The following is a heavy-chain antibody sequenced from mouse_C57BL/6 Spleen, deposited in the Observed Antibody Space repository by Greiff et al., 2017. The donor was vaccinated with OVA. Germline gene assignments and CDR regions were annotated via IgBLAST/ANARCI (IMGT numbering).Heavy chain of an antibody. CDR2: IYPGDGDT. V-gene: IGHV1-82*01. CDR1: GYAFSSSW. Sequence: VQLQQSGPELVKPGASVKISCKASGYAFSSSWMNWVKQRPGKGLEWIGRIYPGDGDTNYNGKFKGKATLTADKSSSTAYMQLSNLASDDSAVYCCARCGSSMDYWGQGTTLTVSS. D-gene: IGHD1-1*01. J-gene: IGHJ2*01. CDR3: ARCGSSMDY.